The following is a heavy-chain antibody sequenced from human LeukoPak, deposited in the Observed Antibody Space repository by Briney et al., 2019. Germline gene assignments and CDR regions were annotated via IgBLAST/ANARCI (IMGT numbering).Heavy chain of an antibody. CDR2: IYSGGGT. J-gene: IGHJ4*02. D-gene: IGHD4-23*01. CDR1: GFTVSSNY. CDR3: VRRAGGYSHPYDY. Sequence: PGGSLRLSCAVSGFTVSSNYMSWVRQAPGKGLEWVSLIYSGGGTYYADSVRGRFAISRDDSKNTLYLQMNSLRAEDTAVYYCVRRAGGYSHPYDYWGQGTLVTVSS. V-gene: IGHV3-53*01.